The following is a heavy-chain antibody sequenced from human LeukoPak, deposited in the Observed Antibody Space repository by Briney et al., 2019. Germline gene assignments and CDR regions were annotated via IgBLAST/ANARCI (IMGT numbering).Heavy chain of an antibody. CDR3: ARARRILRKGFDY. CDR2: INHSGST. Sequence: SETLSLTCAVYGGSFSGYYWSWIRQPPGKGLEWIGEINHSGSTNYNPSLKSRVTISADTSKNQFSLKLSSVTAADTAVYYCARARRILRKGFDYWGQGTLVTVSS. CDR1: GGSFSGYY. V-gene: IGHV4-34*01. D-gene: IGHD5/OR15-5a*01. J-gene: IGHJ4*02.